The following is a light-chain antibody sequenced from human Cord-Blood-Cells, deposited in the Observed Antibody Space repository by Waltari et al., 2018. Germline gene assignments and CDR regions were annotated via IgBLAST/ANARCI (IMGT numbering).Light chain of an antibody. CDR3: AAWDDSLSVYV. CDR2: RNN. Sequence: QSVLTQPPSASGPPGQRVTISCSGSSSNIGSNYVYWYQQLPGTAPNLLIYRNNQRPSGVPDRFSGSKSGTSASLAISGLRSEDEADYYCAAWDDSLSVYVFGTGTKVTVL. J-gene: IGLJ1*01. V-gene: IGLV1-47*01. CDR1: SSNIGSNY.